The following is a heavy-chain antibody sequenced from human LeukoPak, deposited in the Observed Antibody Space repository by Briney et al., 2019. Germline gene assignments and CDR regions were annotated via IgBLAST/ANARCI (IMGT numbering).Heavy chain of an antibody. CDR2: INSDGSST. J-gene: IGHJ4*02. CDR1: GFTFSSYW. V-gene: IGHV3-74*01. D-gene: IGHD5-24*01. CDR3: ARDREMATIFDY. Sequence: GGSLRLFCAASGFTFSSYWMHWVRHAPGKGLVWVSRINSDGSSTSYADSVKGRFTISRDNAKNTLYLQMNSLRAEDTAVYYCARDREMATIFDYWGQGTLVTVSS.